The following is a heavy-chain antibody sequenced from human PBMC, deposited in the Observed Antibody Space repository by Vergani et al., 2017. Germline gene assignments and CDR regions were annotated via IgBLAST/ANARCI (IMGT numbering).Heavy chain of an antibody. Sequence: QVQLVQSGAEVKKPGASVKVSCKASGYTFTSYGISWVRQAPGQGLEWMGWISAYNGNTKYSQKFQGRVTITRDTSASTAYMELSSLRSEDTAVYYCARDQRDSSGWYYFDYWGQGTLVTVSS. J-gene: IGHJ4*02. CDR3: ARDQRDSSGWYYFDY. V-gene: IGHV1-18*01. CDR1: GYTFTSYG. CDR2: ISAYNGNT. D-gene: IGHD6-19*01.